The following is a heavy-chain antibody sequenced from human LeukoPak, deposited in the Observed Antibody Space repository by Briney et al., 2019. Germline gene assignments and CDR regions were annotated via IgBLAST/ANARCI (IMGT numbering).Heavy chain of an antibody. V-gene: IGHV4-39*01. D-gene: IGHD2-2*02. CDR1: GGSISSSIYH. J-gene: IGHJ4*02. CDR2: IYHTGTT. Sequence: PSETLSLTCTVSGGSISSSIYHGGWIRHPPGKGLEWIGTIYHTGTTHYNPSLKRRVPISGDTSRNQFSLTLNSMTAADTAVYYCAIYTNSAAGYWGQGALVAVSS. CDR3: AIYTNSAAGY.